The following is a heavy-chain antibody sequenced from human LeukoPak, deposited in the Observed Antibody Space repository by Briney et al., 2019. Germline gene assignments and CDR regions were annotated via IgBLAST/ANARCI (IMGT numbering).Heavy chain of an antibody. D-gene: IGHD2-2*01. CDR3: AKGGSTKAKNWFDP. V-gene: IGHV3-23*01. Sequence: GGSLRLSCAPSGFTFSSYAMTSVRQAPAKGLEWVSGISGIGGSTYYADSVKGRLTMSRDNSKKTLYLQMNSLRAEDTAVYYCAKGGSTKAKNWFDPWGQGTLVTVSS. J-gene: IGHJ5*02. CDR2: ISGIGGST. CDR1: GFTFSSYA.